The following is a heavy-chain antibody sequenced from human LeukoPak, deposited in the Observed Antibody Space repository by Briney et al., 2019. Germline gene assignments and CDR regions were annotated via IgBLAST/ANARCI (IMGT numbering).Heavy chain of an antibody. V-gene: IGHV1-2*02. CDR1: GYTFTGYY. J-gene: IGHJ3*02. CDR2: INPNSGGT. D-gene: IGHD2-15*01. Sequence: SSVKVSCKASGYTFTGYYMHWVRQAPGQGVEWMGWINPNSGGTNYAQKLQGRVTMTRDTSISTAYMELSRLRSDDTAVYYCASGSGDGAGGFLFDIWGQGTMVTVSS. CDR3: ASGSGDGAGGFLFDI.